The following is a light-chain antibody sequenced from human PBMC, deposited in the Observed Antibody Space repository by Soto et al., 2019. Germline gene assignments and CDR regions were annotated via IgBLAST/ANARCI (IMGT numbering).Light chain of an antibody. CDR2: DAS. CDR3: QQRSNWPST. V-gene: IGKV3-11*01. J-gene: IGKJ4*01. CDR1: QSVSSY. Sequence: EIVLTQSPVTLSLSPGERATLSCRASQSVSSYLAWYQQKPGQAPRLLIYDASNRATGIPARFSGSGSGTDFPFTISSLEPGNFAVYYCQQRSNWPSTFGGGNKVEIK.